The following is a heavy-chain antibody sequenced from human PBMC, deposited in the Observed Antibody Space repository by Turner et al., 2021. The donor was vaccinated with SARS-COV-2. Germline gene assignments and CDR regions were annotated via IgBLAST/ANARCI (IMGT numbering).Heavy chain of an antibody. CDR1: GFTFSNYA. D-gene: IGHD6-19*01. J-gene: IGHJ4*02. CDR2: IASVGNNQ. CDR3: ERDRITVAGNLDH. V-gene: IGHV3-30-3*01. Sequence: VLLVDSGGGVVQPGRSLNLSCAASGFTFSNYAMHWVRQAPCKGLEWVAVIASVGNNQHYADSVKGGFTVSRDDCKNSLYLQINSLRAEDTGVYYCERDRITVAGNLDHWGQGTLVTVSS.